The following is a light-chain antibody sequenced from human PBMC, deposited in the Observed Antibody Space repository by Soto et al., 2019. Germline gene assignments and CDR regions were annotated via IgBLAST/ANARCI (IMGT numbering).Light chain of an antibody. V-gene: IGKV3-20*01. CDR1: QSVTNT. J-gene: IGKJ1*01. Sequence: IVMTPSPATLSVSPVERVTISCRASQSVTNTLAWYQQKPGQAPRLLIYGASNRATGIPDRFSGSGSGTDFTLTISRLEPEDFAVYYCQQYGSSGTFGQGTKVDIK. CDR3: QQYGSSGT. CDR2: GAS.